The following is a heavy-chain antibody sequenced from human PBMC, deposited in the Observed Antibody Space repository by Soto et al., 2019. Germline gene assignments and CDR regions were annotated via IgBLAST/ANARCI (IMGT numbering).Heavy chain of an antibody. CDR3: ARASGPYYYDSSGYEGWFDP. D-gene: IGHD3-22*01. CDR1: GGSISSGDCY. V-gene: IGHV4-30-4*01. J-gene: IGHJ5*02. CDR2: IYYSGST. Sequence: PSETLSLTCTVSGGSISSGDCYWSWIRQPPGKGLEWIGYIYYSGSTYYNPSLKSRVTISVDTSKNQFSLKLSSVTAADTAVYYCARASGPYYYDSSGYEGWFDPWGQGTLVTVSS.